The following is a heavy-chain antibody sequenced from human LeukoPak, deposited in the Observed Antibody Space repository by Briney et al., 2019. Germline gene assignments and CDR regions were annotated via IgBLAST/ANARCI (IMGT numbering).Heavy chain of an antibody. V-gene: IGHV1-24*01. CDR1: GYTLTELS. CDR3: ATDSSSWYGPFDY. D-gene: IGHD6-13*01. Sequence: ASVKVSCKVSGYTLTELSMHWVRQAPGTGHEWMGGFDPEDGETIYAQKFQGRVTMTEDTSTDTAYMELSSLRSEDTAVYYCATDSSSWYGPFDYWGQGTLVTVSP. J-gene: IGHJ4*02. CDR2: FDPEDGET.